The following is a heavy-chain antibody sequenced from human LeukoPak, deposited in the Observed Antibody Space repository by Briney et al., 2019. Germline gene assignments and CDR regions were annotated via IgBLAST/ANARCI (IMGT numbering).Heavy chain of an antibody. CDR1: GFTFSSYS. V-gene: IGHV3-21*01. J-gene: IGHJ6*03. D-gene: IGHD5-24*01. CDR2: ISSSSSYI. CDR3: ARDEKMATITDYYYYMDV. Sequence: KSGGSLRLSCAASGFTFSSYSMNWVRQAPGKGLEWVSSISSSSSYIYYTDSVKGRFTISRDNAKNSLYPQMNSLRAEDTAVYYCARDEKMATITDYYYYMDVWGKGTTVTVSS.